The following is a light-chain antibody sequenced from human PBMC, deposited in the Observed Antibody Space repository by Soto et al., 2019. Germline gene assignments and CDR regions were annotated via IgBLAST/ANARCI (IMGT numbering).Light chain of an antibody. Sequence: EIVLTQSPATLSLSPGERATLSCRASQSLSNYLAWYQQKPGQAPRLLIYDASNRATGIPARFSGSGSGTDFTLTISSLQPDDFATYYCQQYETYSPWTFGQGTKVEVK. CDR2: DAS. CDR1: QSLSNY. J-gene: IGKJ1*01. V-gene: IGKV3-11*01. CDR3: QQYETYSPWT.